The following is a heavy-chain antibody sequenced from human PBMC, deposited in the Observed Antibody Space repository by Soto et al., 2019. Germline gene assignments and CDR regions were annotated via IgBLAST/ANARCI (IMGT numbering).Heavy chain of an antibody. CDR3: AADHASPYYYDSSGYYH. J-gene: IGHJ5*02. Sequence: SVKVSCKASGFTFTSSAVQWVRQARGQRLEWIGWIVVGSGNTNYAQKFQERVTITRDMSTSTAYMELSSLRSEDTAVYYCAADHASPYYYDSSGYYHWGQGTLVTVSS. CDR1: GFTFTSSA. D-gene: IGHD3-22*01. V-gene: IGHV1-58*01. CDR2: IVVGSGNT.